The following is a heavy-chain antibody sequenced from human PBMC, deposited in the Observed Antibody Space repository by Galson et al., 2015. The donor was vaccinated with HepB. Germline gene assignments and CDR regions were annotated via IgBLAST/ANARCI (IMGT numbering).Heavy chain of an antibody. Sequence: ISGDSVSSNSAAWNWIRQSPSRGLEWLGRTYYRFKWFYDYAVSVKSRITINPDISKNQFSLQLNSVTPEDTAVYYCTRDVYYDTSGYYYKPGWIDPWGQGTLVTVSS. V-gene: IGHV6-1*01. J-gene: IGHJ5*02. CDR1: GDSVSSNSAA. CDR2: TYYRFKWFY. CDR3: TRDVYYDTSGYYYKPGWIDP. D-gene: IGHD3-22*01.